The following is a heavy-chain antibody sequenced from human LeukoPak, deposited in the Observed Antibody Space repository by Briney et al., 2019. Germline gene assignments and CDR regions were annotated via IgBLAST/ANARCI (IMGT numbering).Heavy chain of an antibody. CDR3: ARDQGGYCSGGSCHPQTDNWFDP. V-gene: IGHV4-31*03. Sequence: SETLSLTCTVSGGSISSSSYYWGWIRQPPGKGLEWVGYIYYSGSTYYNPSLKSRVTISVDTSKNQFSLKLSSVTAADTAVYYCARDQGGYCSGGSCHPQTDNWFDPWGQGTLVTVSS. J-gene: IGHJ5*02. CDR2: IYYSGST. D-gene: IGHD2-15*01. CDR1: GGSISSSSYY.